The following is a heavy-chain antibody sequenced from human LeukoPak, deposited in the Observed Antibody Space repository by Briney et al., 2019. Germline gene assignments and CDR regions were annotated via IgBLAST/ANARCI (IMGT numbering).Heavy chain of an antibody. D-gene: IGHD6-13*01. V-gene: IGHV4-59*01. CDR1: GGSINSYF. Sequence: SETLSLTCTVSGGSINSYFWSWIRQPPGKGLEWIGYIYYSGSTNYNPSLKSRVTISVDTSKNQFSLKLSSVTAADTAVYYCARDISGYIDNWFDPWGQGTLVTVSS. CDR2: IYYSGST. CDR3: ARDISGYIDNWFDP. J-gene: IGHJ5*02.